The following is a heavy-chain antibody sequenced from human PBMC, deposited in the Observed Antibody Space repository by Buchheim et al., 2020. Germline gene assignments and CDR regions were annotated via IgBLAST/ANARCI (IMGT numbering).Heavy chain of an antibody. V-gene: IGHV4-34*01. Sequence: QVQLQQWGAGLLKPSETLSLTCAVYGGSFSGYYWSWIRQPPGKGLEWIGEINHSGSTNYNPSLKSRVTISVDTSKNQFSLKLSSVTAADTAVYYCACLLDYDFWSGYYYSRWFDLWGQGTL. D-gene: IGHD3-3*01. CDR3: ACLLDYDFWSGYYYSRWFDL. CDR2: INHSGST. J-gene: IGHJ5*02. CDR1: GGSFSGYY.